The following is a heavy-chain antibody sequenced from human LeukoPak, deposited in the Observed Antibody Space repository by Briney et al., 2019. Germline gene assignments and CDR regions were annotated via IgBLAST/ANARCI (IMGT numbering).Heavy chain of an antibody. CDR1: GFTFDDYA. J-gene: IGHJ3*02. CDR2: ISWNGGSI. Sequence: PGGSLRLSCAASGFTFDDYAMHWVRQAPGKGLEWVSGISWNGGSIGYADSVKGRFTISRDNAKNSLYLQMNSLRAEDTALYYCAKLLDYYDTASDAFDIWGQGTMVTVSS. V-gene: IGHV3-9*01. D-gene: IGHD3-22*01. CDR3: AKLLDYYDTASDAFDI.